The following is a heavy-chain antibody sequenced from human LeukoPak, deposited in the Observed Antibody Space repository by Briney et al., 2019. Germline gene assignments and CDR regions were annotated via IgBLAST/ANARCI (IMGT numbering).Heavy chain of an antibody. V-gene: IGHV4-39*01. J-gene: IGHJ6*03. CDR3: ASSYPPFVVVTAIDYYYMDV. Sequence: SGTLSLTCAVSGGSISSSSYSWGWIRQPPGKGLEWIGSIYYSGSTYYNPSLKSRVTISVDTSKNQFSLKLSSVTAADTAVYYCASSYPPFVVVTAIDYYYMDVWGKGTTVTISS. CDR1: GGSISSSSYS. CDR2: IYYSGST. D-gene: IGHD2-21*02.